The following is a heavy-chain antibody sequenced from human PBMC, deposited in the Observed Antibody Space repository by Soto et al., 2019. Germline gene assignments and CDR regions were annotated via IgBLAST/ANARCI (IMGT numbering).Heavy chain of an antibody. Sequence: SETLSLTCAVSGGSISSSNWWSWVRQPPGKGLEWIGEIYHSGSTNYNPSLKSRVTISVDKSKNQFSLKLSSVTAADTAVYYCARTYYDILTGYPYFDYWGQGTLVTVSS. CDR2: IYHSGST. J-gene: IGHJ4*02. V-gene: IGHV4-4*02. D-gene: IGHD3-9*01. CDR3: ARTYYDILTGYPYFDY. CDR1: GGSISSSNW.